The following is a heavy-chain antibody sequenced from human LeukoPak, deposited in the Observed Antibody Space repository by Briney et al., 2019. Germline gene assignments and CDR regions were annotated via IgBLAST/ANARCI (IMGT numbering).Heavy chain of an antibody. Sequence: PGGSLRLSCAASGFTFSSYAMSWVRQAPGKGLEWVSDINGSGGSTYYADSVKGRFTISRDNSKNTLYLQMNSLRAEDTAVYYCAADLGSIRWWFYWGKGALVTVSS. CDR3: AADLGSIRWWFY. D-gene: IGHD2-15*01. V-gene: IGHV3-23*01. CDR2: INGSGGST. J-gene: IGHJ4*02. CDR1: GFTFSSYA.